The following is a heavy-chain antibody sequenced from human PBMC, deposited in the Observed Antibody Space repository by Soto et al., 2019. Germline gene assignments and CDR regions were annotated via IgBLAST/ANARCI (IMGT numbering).Heavy chain of an antibody. D-gene: IGHD3-3*01. Sequence: QVQLQQWGAGLLKPSETLSLTCAVYGGSFSGYHWSWIRQPPGKGLEWIGEINHFGSTNYNPSLKSRVTLSVDTSKNQFSLNLSSVTAADTAVYYCGTFFGLSHWGQGTLVTVSS. V-gene: IGHV4-34*01. CDR1: GGSFSGYH. J-gene: IGHJ4*02. CDR3: GTFFGLSH. CDR2: INHFGST.